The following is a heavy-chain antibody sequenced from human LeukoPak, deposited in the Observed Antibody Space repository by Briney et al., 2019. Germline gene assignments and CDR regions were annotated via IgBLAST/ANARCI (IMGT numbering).Heavy chain of an antibody. J-gene: IGHJ4*02. D-gene: IGHD6-13*01. CDR3: AKEEGYSSSWYVY. CDR1: GFTFTGYG. V-gene: IGHV3-30*02. CDR2: IHYDGINK. Sequence: PGGSLRLSCAASGFTFTGYGMHWVRQAPGKGLEWVAFIHYDGINKYYADSVKGRFTISRDNSKNTLYLQMNSLRAEDTAVYYCAKEEGYSSSWYVYWGQGTLVTVSS.